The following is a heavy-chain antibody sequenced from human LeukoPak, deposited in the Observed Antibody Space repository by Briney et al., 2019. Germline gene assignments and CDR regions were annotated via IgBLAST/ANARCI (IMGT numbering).Heavy chain of an antibody. V-gene: IGHV4-30-2*01. Sequence: SETLSHTCAVSGGSISSGGYSWSWIRQPPGKGLEWIGYIYHSGSTYYNPSLKSRVTISVDRSKNQFSLKLSSVTAADTAVYYCAREITSNYYDSSGYRLRDAFDIWGQGTMVTVSS. CDR1: GGSISSGGYS. CDR3: AREITSNYYDSSGYRLRDAFDI. CDR2: IYHSGST. D-gene: IGHD3-22*01. J-gene: IGHJ3*02.